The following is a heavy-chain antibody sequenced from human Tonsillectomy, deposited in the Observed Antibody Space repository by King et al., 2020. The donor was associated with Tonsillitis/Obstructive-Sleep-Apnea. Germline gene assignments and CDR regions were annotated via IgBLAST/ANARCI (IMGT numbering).Heavy chain of an antibody. CDR2: ISSSSSYT. CDR3: ARGATNYYYGMDV. Sequence: VQLVESGGGLVKPGGSLRLSCAASGFTFSDYYMSWIRQAPGKGLEWVSYISSSSSYTNYADSVKGRFTISRDNAKNSLYLQMNSLRAEDTAVYYCARGATNYYYGMDVWGQGTTVTVSS. CDR1: GFTFSDYY. D-gene: IGHD1-26*01. V-gene: IGHV3-11*06. J-gene: IGHJ6*02.